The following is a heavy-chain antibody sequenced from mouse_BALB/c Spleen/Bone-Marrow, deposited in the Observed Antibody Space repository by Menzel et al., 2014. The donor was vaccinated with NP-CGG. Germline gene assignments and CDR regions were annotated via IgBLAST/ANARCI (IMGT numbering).Heavy chain of an antibody. D-gene: IGHD4-1*01. CDR3: TRGRTWDFDY. CDR2: INPSNGGT. V-gene: IGHV1S81*02. J-gene: IGHJ2*01. Sequence: QVQLQQSGAELVKPGASVKLSYKASGYTFTSYYMYWVKQRPGQGLEWIGEINPSNGGTNFNEKFKSRATLTVDKSSSTAYMQLSSLTSEDSAVYYCTRGRTWDFDYWGQGTTLTVSS. CDR1: GYTFTSYY.